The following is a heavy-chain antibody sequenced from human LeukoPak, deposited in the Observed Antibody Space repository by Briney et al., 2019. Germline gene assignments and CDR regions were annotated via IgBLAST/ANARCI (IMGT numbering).Heavy chain of an antibody. CDR3: AKDRRGYSAYGTLDY. CDR2: ISGSGGST. CDR1: GFTFSSYA. Sequence: GGSLRLSCAASGFTFSSYAMSWVRQAPGKGLEWVSGISGSGGSTYYADSVKGRFTISRDNSKDTLYLQMNSLRAEDTAVYYCAKDRRGYSAYGTLDYWGQGTLVTVSS. V-gene: IGHV3-23*01. D-gene: IGHD5-12*01. J-gene: IGHJ4*02.